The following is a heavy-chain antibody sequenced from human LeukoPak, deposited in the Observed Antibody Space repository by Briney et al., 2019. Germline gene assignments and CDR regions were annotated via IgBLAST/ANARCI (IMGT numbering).Heavy chain of an antibody. CDR3: AKAGPLRYFDWSETLTPFDP. CDR2: ISYDGSNK. CDR1: GFTFSSYG. J-gene: IGHJ5*02. V-gene: IGHV3-30*18. D-gene: IGHD3-9*01. Sequence: GGSLRLSCAASGFTFSSYGMHWVRQAPGKGLEWVAVISYDGSNKYYADSVKGRFTISRDNSKNTLYLQMNSLRAEDTAVYYCAKAGPLRYFDWSETLTPFDPWGQGTLVTVSS.